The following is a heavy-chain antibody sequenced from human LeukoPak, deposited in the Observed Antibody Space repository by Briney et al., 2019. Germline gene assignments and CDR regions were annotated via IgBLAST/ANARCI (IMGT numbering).Heavy chain of an antibody. CDR2: IYNSGST. D-gene: IGHD3-10*01. J-gene: IGHJ4*02. Sequence: PSETLSLTCTVSGDSISSSKYYWGWIRQPPGKGLEWIGSIYNSGSTYYNPSLKSRVTISIDKSKNQFSLKLNSVTAADTAVYYCASAQWFGETPYYFGYWGQGTLVTVSS. CDR1: GDSISSSKYY. CDR3: ASAQWFGETPYYFGY. V-gene: IGHV4-39*07.